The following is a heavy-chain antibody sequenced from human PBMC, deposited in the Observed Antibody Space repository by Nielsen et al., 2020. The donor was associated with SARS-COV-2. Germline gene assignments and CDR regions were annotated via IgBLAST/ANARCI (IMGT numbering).Heavy chain of an antibody. D-gene: IGHD2-15*01. CDR3: ARDARAGYCSGGSCYSIGDY. CDR1: GFTFSSYA. V-gene: IGHV3-23*01. CDR2: ISGSGGST. J-gene: IGHJ4*02. Sequence: GESLKISCAASGFTFSSYAMSWVRQAPGKGLEWVSAISGSGGSTYYADSVKGRFTISRDNSKNTLYLQMNSLRAEDTAVYYCARDARAGYCSGGSCYSIGDYWGQGTLVTVSS.